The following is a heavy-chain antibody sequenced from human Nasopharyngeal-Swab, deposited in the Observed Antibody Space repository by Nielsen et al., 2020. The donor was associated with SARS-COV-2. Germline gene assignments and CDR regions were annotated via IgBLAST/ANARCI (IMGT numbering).Heavy chain of an antibody. CDR3: AKGATVVALFDY. Sequence: WIRQPPGKGLVWVSRINSDGSSTSYADSVKGRFTISRDNAKNTLYLQMNSLRAEDTAVYYCAKGATVVALFDYWGQGTLVTVSS. CDR2: INSDGSST. V-gene: IGHV3-74*01. D-gene: IGHD4-23*01. J-gene: IGHJ4*02.